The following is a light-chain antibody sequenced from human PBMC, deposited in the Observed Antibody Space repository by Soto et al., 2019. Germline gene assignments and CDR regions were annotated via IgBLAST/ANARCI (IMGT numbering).Light chain of an antibody. Sequence: QSVLTQPPSVSGAPGQRVTISCTGRSSNIGAGYDVHWYQHLPGTTPKLLIYGNSHRPSGVSDRFSGSKSGTSASLAITGLQAEDEADYYCQSYDSSLSGYYVFGTGTKVTVL. CDR3: QSYDSSLSGYYV. CDR2: GNS. J-gene: IGLJ1*01. V-gene: IGLV1-40*01. CDR1: SSNIGAGYD.